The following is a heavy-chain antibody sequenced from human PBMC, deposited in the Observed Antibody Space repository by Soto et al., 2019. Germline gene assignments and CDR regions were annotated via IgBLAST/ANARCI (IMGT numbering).Heavy chain of an antibody. CDR2: ISAYNGNT. J-gene: IGHJ6*02. Sequence: ASVKVSCKASGYTFTSYGISWVRQAPGQGLEWMGWISAYNGNTNYAQKLQGRVTMTTDTSTSTAYMELRSLRSDDTAVYYCARDNRITIFGVVIPYYYYGMDVWGQGTTVTV. CDR1: GYTFTSYG. CDR3: ARDNRITIFGVVIPYYYYGMDV. V-gene: IGHV1-18*01. D-gene: IGHD3-3*01.